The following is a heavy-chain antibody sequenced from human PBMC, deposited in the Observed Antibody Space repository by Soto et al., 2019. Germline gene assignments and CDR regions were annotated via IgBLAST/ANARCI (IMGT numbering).Heavy chain of an antibody. CDR3: ARDPYCSSTSCYQREPPLDY. CDR2: ISAYNGNT. J-gene: IGHJ4*02. Sequence: GESLKISCKGSGYSFTSYGISWVRQAPGQGLEWMGWISAYNGNTNYAQKLQGRVTMTTDTSTSTAYMELRSLRSDDTAVYYCARDPYCSSTSCYQREPPLDYWGQGTLVTVSS. D-gene: IGHD2-2*01. CDR1: GYSFTSYG. V-gene: IGHV1-18*04.